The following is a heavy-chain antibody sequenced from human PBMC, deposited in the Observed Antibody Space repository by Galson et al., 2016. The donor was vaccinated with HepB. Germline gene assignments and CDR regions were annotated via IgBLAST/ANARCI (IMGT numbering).Heavy chain of an antibody. V-gene: IGHV3-48*02. CDR3: ARYRGPSRYFDL. Sequence: SLRLSCAASGFTFSTFGMNWVRQAPGQGLEWVSYISSGSSPIHYADSVRGRFTISRDNAKNSLYLQMNSLRDDGTAVYYCARYRGPSRYFDLWGRGTLVTVSS. J-gene: IGHJ2*01. D-gene: IGHD1-1*01. CDR1: GFTFSTFG. CDR2: ISSGSSPI.